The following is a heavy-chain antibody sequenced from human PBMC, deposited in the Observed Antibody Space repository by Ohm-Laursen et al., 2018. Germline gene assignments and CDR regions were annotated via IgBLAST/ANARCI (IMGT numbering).Heavy chain of an antibody. V-gene: IGHV4-59*07. D-gene: IGHD1-26*01. Sequence: SDTLSLTCTVSGGSISSYYWSWIRQPPGQGLEWIGYIYYSGSSNYNPPLKSRVTISVDTSKNQFSLKVSSVTAADTAVYYGARSLYRGSSESAYWGQGTLVTVSS. CDR2: IYYSGSS. J-gene: IGHJ4*02. CDR3: ARSLYRGSSESAY. CDR1: GGSISSYY.